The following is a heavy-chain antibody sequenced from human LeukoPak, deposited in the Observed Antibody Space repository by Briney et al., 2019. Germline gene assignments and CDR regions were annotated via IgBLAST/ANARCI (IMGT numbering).Heavy chain of an antibody. V-gene: IGHV4-4*07. CDR1: IGSVTSYY. D-gene: IGHD2-15*01. CDR2: IHVDGTT. Sequence: SGTLFLTCSVSIGSVTSYYWSWFRQPVGKTLEWIGQIHVDGTTDYNPSLKSRVAMSIDTSNNQFSLHLTSVTAADTSVYFCAGRAQTTGYSFDYWGQGALVAVSS. J-gene: IGHJ4*02. CDR3: AGRAQTTGYSFDY.